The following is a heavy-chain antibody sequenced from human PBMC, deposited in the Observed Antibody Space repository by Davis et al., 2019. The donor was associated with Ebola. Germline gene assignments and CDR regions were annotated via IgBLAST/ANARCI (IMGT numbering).Heavy chain of an antibody. D-gene: IGHD6-19*01. Sequence: GGSLRLSCAASGFTFNTYTMTWVRQAPGKGLEWVSTITGGGSSTYYADSVKGRFTISRDSSTKTLYLQMNSLRAEDTAVYYCATTPQYSSGQNKPFDYWGQGTLVTVSS. CDR2: ITGGGSST. CDR1: GFTFNTYT. J-gene: IGHJ4*02. CDR3: ATTPQYSSGQNKPFDY. V-gene: IGHV3-23*01.